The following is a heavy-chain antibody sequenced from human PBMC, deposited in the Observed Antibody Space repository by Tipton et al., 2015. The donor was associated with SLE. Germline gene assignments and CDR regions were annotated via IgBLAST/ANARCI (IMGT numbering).Heavy chain of an antibody. CDR3: ARKRNGMGI. V-gene: IGHV4-34*01. CDR2: INHSGST. J-gene: IGHJ3*02. D-gene: IGHD5-24*01. CDR1: GGSFSGYY. Sequence: GLVKPSETLSLTCAVYGGSFSGYYWSWIRQPPGKGLEWIGEINHSGSTNYNPSLKSRVTISVDTSKNQFSLKLSSVTAADTAVYYCARKRNGMGIWGQGTMVTVSS.